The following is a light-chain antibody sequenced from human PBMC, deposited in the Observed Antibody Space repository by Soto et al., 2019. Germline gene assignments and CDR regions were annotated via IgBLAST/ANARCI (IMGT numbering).Light chain of an antibody. CDR2: GAS. J-gene: IGKJ4*01. V-gene: IGKV3-20*01. Sequence: IVLTQSPGTLSLSPGEGATLSCRASQSVSSIYLAWYQQKPGQAPRLLIYGASSRATGIPDRFSGSGSETDFTLTISRLEPEDFAMYFCQQYGSSPVTFGGGTKVEIK. CDR3: QQYGSSPVT. CDR1: QSVSSIY.